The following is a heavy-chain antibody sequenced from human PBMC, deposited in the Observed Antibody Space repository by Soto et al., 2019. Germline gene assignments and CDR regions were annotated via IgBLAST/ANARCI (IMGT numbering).Heavy chain of an antibody. CDR1: GYTFTSYD. Sequence: GASVKVSCKASGYTFTSYDINWVRQAAGQGLEWMGWMNPNSGNTGYAQKFQGRVTMTRNTSISTAYMELSSLRSEDTAVYYCARVGGSIQEYPYGMDGLGQGTTVIVSS. CDR2: MNPNSGNT. J-gene: IGHJ6*02. CDR3: ARVGGSIQEYPYGMDG. D-gene: IGHD3-16*01. V-gene: IGHV1-8*01.